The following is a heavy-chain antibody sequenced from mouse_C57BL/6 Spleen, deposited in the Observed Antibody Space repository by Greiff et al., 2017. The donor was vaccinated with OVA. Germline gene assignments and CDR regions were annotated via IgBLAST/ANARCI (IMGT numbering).Heavy chain of an antibody. V-gene: IGHV1-55*01. CDR2: IYPGSGST. Sequence: QVQLKQPGAELVKPGASVKMSCKASGYTFTSSWITWVKQRPGQGLEWIGDIYPGSGSTNYNEKFKSKATLTVDTSSSTAYMQLSSLPSEDSAVYYCARDDDGYRFAYWGQGTLVTVSA. D-gene: IGHD2-3*01. J-gene: IGHJ3*01. CDR3: ARDDDGYRFAY. CDR1: GYTFTSSW.